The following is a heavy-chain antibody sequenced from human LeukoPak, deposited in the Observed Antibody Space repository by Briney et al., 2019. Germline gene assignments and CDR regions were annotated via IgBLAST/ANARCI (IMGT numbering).Heavy chain of an antibody. Sequence: ASVKVSCKASGYTFTGYYMHWVRQAPGQGLEWMGWSNPHSGDTNYAQNFQGRVTMTRDTSISTASMELSRLTSDDTAVYFCATWGLHFDIWGQGTMVIVAS. V-gene: IGHV1-2*02. CDR3: ATWGLHFDI. D-gene: IGHD3-16*01. J-gene: IGHJ3*02. CDR1: GYTFTGYY. CDR2: SNPHSGDT.